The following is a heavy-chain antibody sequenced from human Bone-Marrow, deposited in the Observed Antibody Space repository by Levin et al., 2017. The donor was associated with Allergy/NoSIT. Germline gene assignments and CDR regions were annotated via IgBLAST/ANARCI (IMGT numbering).Heavy chain of an antibody. J-gene: IGHJ3*02. D-gene: IGHD4-17*01. V-gene: IGHV3-7*01. Sequence: PGGSLRLSCAASGFTFSSYWMSWVRQAPGKGLEWVASVKQDGSEKYYVDSVKGRFTISRDNAKNSLYLQMNSLRAEDTAVFYCARLSGDDHGDSVDAFDIWGQGTMVTVSS. CDR3: ARLSGDDHGDSVDAFDI. CDR2: VKQDGSEK. CDR1: GFTFSSYW.